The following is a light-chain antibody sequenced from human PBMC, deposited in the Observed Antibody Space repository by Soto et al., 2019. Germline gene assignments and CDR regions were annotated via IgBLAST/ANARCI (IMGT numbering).Light chain of an antibody. CDR3: QQSYSTAQP. Sequence: DIQMTQSPSSLSASVGDRVTITCRASQSIRSYLNWYQQKPGKAPKFLIYAASSLQSVVPSRFSGSGSGTDFTLTISSLQPEDFATYYCQQSYSTAQPFGQGTKLEIK. CDR2: AAS. CDR1: QSIRSY. V-gene: IGKV1-39*01. J-gene: IGKJ2*01.